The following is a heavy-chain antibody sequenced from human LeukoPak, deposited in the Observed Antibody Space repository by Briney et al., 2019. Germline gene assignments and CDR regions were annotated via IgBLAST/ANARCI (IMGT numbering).Heavy chain of an antibody. CDR2: IKQDGSEK. CDR1: GFTSSSYW. J-gene: IGHJ4*02. CDR3: AKEEWYSFDN. Sequence: GGSLRLSCAASGFTSSSYWMSWVRQAPGKGLEWVANIKQDGSEKYYVDSVKGRFTISRDNAKNSLYLQMNNLRAEDTAMYYCAKEEWYSFDNWGQGYLVTVSS. D-gene: IGHD1-1*01. V-gene: IGHV3-7*01.